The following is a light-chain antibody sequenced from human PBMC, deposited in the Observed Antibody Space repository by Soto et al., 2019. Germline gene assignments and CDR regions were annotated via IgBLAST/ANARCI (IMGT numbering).Light chain of an antibody. Sequence: DIQMTQSPSSLSASVGDRVTITCRASQSISSYLGWYQQKPGKAPKLLIYAASSLQGGVPSRFSGSGSGTEFTLTITSLQPEDFATYYCQQSYSILRTFGPGTKVDIK. CDR3: QQSYSILRT. CDR2: AAS. V-gene: IGKV1-39*01. CDR1: QSISSY. J-gene: IGKJ3*01.